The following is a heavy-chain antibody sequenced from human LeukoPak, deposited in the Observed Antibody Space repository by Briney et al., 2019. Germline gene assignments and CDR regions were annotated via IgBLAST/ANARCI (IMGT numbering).Heavy chain of an antibody. V-gene: IGHV4-38-2*02. J-gene: IGHJ4*02. CDR3: ARGYYYDSQWPGY. D-gene: IGHD3-22*01. CDR2: IYHSGST. Sequence: KPSETLSLTCTVSGYSISSGYYWGWIRQPPGKGLEWIGTIYHSGSTYYNSSLKSRVTISVDTSKNQFSLKLSSVTAADTAVYYCARGYYYDSQWPGYWGQGTLVTVSS. CDR1: GYSISSGYY.